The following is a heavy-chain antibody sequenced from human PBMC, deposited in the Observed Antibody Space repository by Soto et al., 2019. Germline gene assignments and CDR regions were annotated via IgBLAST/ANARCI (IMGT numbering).Heavy chain of an antibody. V-gene: IGHV4-59*08. D-gene: IGHD6-13*01. CDR3: AGETYSSSWWGYFDC. Sequence: QVQLQESGPGLVKPSETLSLTCTVSGGSISGYYWSWIRQPPGKALEWIGYIYYSGSSDYNPSLQSRVPISVDTSKNQFALKMRSVTAADTAVYYCAGETYSSSWWGYFDCWGQGTLVTVSS. J-gene: IGHJ4*02. CDR2: IYYSGSS. CDR1: GGSISGYY.